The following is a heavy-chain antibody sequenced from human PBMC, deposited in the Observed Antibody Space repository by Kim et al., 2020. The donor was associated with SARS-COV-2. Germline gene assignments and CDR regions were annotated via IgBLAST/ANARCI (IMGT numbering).Heavy chain of an antibody. D-gene: IGHD5-12*01. J-gene: IGHJ4*01. V-gene: IGHV3-23*01. CDR2: ISGSGHTT. CDR1: GFTFSTYG. CDR3: AQALFGGFAC. Sequence: GGSLRLSCTASGFTFSTYGMSWVRQTPGKGPECVSGISGSGHTTYYADSVKGRITISKDNSKSMLSLLMNSLRVEEAAVYFCAQALFGGFACWSHGNLVT.